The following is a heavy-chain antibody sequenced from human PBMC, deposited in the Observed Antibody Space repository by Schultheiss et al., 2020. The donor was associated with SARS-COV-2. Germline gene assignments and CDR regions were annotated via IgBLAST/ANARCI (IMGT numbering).Heavy chain of an antibody. V-gene: IGHV3-33*01. CDR1: GFTFSSYG. CDR3: ARELPDSSSWYDY. D-gene: IGHD6-13*01. J-gene: IGHJ4*02. Sequence: GESLKISCAASGFTFSSYGMHWVRQAPGKGLEWVAVIWYDGSNKYYADSVKGRFTISRDNSKNTLYLQMNSLRAEDTAVYYCARELPDSSSWYDYWGQGTLVTVSS. CDR2: IWYDGSNK.